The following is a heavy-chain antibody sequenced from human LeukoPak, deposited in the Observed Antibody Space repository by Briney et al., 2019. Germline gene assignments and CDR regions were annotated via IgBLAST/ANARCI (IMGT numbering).Heavy chain of an antibody. J-gene: IGHJ3*02. CDR1: GFTFSSYS. V-gene: IGHV3-48*01. CDR3: ASWYLGEYSSTWYRGADYDAFDI. CDR2: ISSSSSTI. Sequence: GGSLRLSCAASGFTFSSYSMNWVRQAPGKGLECVSYISSSSSTIYYADSVKGRFTISRDNAKNSLYLQMNSLRAEDTAVYYCASWYLGEYSSTWYRGADYDAFDIWGQGTMVTVSS. D-gene: IGHD6-13*01.